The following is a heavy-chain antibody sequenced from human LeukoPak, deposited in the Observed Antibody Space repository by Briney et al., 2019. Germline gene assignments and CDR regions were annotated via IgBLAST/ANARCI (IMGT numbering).Heavy chain of an antibody. CDR3: FIEQQTAYDILTGNLGAFDI. CDR2: IDPSGGST. Sequence: GASVKVSCKASGYTFTSYYMHWVRQAPGQRLEWVGIIDPSGGSTSYAQKCQGRVTMTRDMSTTTVYMELSSLRSEDTAVYYCFIEQQTAYDILTGNLGAFDIWGQGTMVTVSS. J-gene: IGHJ3*02. V-gene: IGHV1-46*01. CDR1: GYTFTSYY. D-gene: IGHD3-9*01.